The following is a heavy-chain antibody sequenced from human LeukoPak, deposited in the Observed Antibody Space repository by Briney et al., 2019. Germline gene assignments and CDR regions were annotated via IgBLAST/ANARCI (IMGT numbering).Heavy chain of an antibody. CDR2: ISGSGGST. D-gene: IGHD3/OR15-3a*01. CDR3: AKMKGLVTIFDY. V-gene: IGHV3-23*01. J-gene: IGHJ4*02. CDR1: GFTFSSYG. Sequence: GGSLRLSCAASGFTFSSYGMSWVRQAPGKGLEWVSAISGSGGSTYYADSVKGRFTISRDNSKNTLYLQMNSLRAEDTAVYYCAKMKGLVTIFDYWGQGTLVTVSS.